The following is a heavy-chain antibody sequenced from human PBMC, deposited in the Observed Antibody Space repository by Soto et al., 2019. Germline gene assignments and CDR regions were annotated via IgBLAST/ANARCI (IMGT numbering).Heavy chain of an antibody. CDR3: ASGIRFLESSGYYYSGMDV. CDR1: GGPINSGSYY. D-gene: IGHD3-3*01. V-gene: IGHV4-39*07. CDR2: IHYSGNT. Sequence: PSETLSLTCTVSGGPINSGSYYWVWIRQPPGKGLEWIGSIHYSGNTYYNPSLKSRVTISVDTSKNQFSLKLSSVTAADTAVYYCASGIRFLESSGYYYSGMDVWGQGTTVTVSS. J-gene: IGHJ6*02.